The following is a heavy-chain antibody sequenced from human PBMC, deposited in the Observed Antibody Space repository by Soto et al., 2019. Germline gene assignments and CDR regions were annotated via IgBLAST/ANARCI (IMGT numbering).Heavy chain of an antibody. J-gene: IGHJ4*02. CDR3: AREVSSGWHFDY. D-gene: IGHD6-19*01. Sequence: GSLRLSXAASGFTFSSYWMHWVRQAPGKGLVWVSGINGDGKTATYADSVKGRFIISRDNAKNILYLQMNSLRAEDTAVYYCAREVSSGWHFDYWGQGTLVTVSS. CDR2: INGDGKTA. CDR1: GFTFSSYW. V-gene: IGHV3-74*01.